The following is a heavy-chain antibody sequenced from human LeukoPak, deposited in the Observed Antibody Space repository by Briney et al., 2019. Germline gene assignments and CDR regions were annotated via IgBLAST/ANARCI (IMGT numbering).Heavy chain of an antibody. Sequence: PGGSLRLSCAPPGFTLSSNYMSWVRQAPGKGLEWVSCISSSSNYIYYADSVKGRFTISRDNAKNSLYLQMDSRGAEDTAVYYCARNGGVSFDYWGQGTLVTVSS. CDR2: ISSSSNYI. CDR3: ARNGGVSFDY. J-gene: IGHJ4*02. D-gene: IGHD5/OR15-5a*01. CDR1: GFTLSSNY. V-gene: IGHV3-21*01.